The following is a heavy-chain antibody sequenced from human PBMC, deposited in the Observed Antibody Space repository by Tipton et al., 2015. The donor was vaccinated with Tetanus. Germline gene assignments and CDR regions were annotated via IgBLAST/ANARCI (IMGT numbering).Heavy chain of an antibody. CDR3: ASPYCGGDCYSREDAFDI. Sequence: QLVQSGAEVKKPGESLKISCKGSGYSFTSYWIGWVRQMPGKGLEWMGIIYPGDSDTRYSPSSQGQVTISADKSISTAYLQWSSLKASDTAMYYCASPYCGGDCYSREDAFDIWGQGTMVTVSS. J-gene: IGHJ3*02. V-gene: IGHV5-51*01. CDR2: IYPGDSDT. D-gene: IGHD2-21*02. CDR1: GYSFTSYW.